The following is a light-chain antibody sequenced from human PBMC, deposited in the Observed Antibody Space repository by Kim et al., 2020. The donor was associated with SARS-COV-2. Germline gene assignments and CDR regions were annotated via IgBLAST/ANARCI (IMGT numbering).Light chain of an antibody. CDR3: SSYAGSNNLV. J-gene: IGLJ2*01. Sequence: QSDTTSCTGSSNDVGGYKYVYWYQQHPGKAPKLMIYEVSKRPSGVPDRFSGSKSGNTACLTVSWLQAEDEADYYCSSYAGSNNLVFGGGTQLTVL. CDR1: SNDVGGYKY. V-gene: IGLV2-8*01. CDR2: EVS.